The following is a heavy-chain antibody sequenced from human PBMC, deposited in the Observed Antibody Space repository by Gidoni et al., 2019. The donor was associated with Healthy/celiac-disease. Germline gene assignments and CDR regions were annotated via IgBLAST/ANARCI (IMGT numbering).Heavy chain of an antibody. CDR1: GFTFSSYA. D-gene: IGHD3-22*01. CDR2: ISGSGGST. J-gene: IGHJ4*02. Sequence: EVQLLESGGGLVQPGGSLRLSCASSGFTFSSYAMSWVRQAPGKGLEWVSAISGSGGSTYYADSVKGRFTISRDNSKNTLYLQMNSLRAEDTAVYYCAKGSMIVVVITNFDYWGQGTLVTVSS. CDR3: AKGSMIVVVITNFDY. V-gene: IGHV3-23*01.